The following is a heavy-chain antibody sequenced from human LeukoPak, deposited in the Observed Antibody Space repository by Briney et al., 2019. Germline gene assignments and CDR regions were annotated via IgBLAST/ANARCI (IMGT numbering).Heavy chain of an antibody. CDR3: ARGGQGDGYSADEAFDF. Sequence: SQNLSLTCAISGDSVSGNSTAYNWIRQSPSRGLEWLGRTYYRSKWYNDYAVSVKSRITINPDTSKNQLSLQLNSVTPDDTAVYYCARGGQGDGYSADEAFDFWGQGTMVTVSS. D-gene: IGHD5-24*01. V-gene: IGHV6-1*01. CDR2: TYYRSKWYN. J-gene: IGHJ3*01. CDR1: GDSVSGNSTA.